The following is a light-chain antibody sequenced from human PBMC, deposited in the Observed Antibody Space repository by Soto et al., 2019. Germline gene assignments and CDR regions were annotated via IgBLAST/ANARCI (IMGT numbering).Light chain of an antibody. CDR2: AAS. J-gene: IGKJ1*01. CDR3: QQSYSTWT. CDR1: QSISSY. V-gene: IGKV1-39*01. Sequence: DIQMTQSPYSMSASVGDRVTITCRASQSISSYLNWYQQKPGRAPKLLIYAASNLESGVPSRFSGSGSGTDFTLTISSLQPEDFATYYCQQSYSTWTFGQGTKVDI.